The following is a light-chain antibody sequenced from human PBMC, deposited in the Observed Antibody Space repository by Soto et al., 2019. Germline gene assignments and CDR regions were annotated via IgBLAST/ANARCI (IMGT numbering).Light chain of an antibody. CDR2: AAS. CDR1: QSITNY. Sequence: DIQMTQSPSALSASVGDRVTITCRASQSITNYLNWYQHKPGQAPNLLIYAASTLQAGVPSRFRGSGSGTDFTLTISSLQPEDFETYFCQQSNSSPPTFGGGTKVDIX. J-gene: IGKJ4*01. V-gene: IGKV1-39*01. CDR3: QQSNSSPPT.